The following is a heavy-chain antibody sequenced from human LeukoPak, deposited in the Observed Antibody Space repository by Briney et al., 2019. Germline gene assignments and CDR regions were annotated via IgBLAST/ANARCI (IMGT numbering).Heavy chain of an antibody. Sequence: GGSLRLSCAGSGFTFNKHGMNWLRQAPGKGLEWVLGISPSGDRTYYADSVKGRFTISRDNSKNTLYLQMNSLRAEDTAIYYCAKDDALLQFNDWGQGTLVTVSS. V-gene: IGHV3-23*01. CDR3: AKDDALLQFND. D-gene: IGHD2-21*01. CDR2: ISPSGDRT. J-gene: IGHJ4*02. CDR1: GFTFNKHG.